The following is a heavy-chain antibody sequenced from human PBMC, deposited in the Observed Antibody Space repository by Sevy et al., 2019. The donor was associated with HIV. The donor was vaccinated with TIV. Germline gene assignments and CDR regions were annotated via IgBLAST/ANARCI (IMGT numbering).Heavy chain of an antibody. CDR2: IYTSGST. D-gene: IGHD2-21*02. CDR1: GGSISSGSYY. Sequence: SETLSLTCTVSGGSISSGSYYWSWIWQPAGKGLEWIGRIYTSGSTNYNPSLKSRVTISVDTSKNQFSLKLSSVTAADTAVYYCARGGGNSFLDAFDIWGQGTMVTVSS. CDR3: ARGGGNSFLDAFDI. J-gene: IGHJ3*02. V-gene: IGHV4-61*02.